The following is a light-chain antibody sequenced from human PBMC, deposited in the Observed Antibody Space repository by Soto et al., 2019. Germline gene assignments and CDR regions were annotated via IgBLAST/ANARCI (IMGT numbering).Light chain of an antibody. CDR1: SSDVGGYNY. Sequence: QSVLTQPASVSGSPGQSITISCTGTSSDVGGYNYVSWYQQHPGKAPKLMIYVVSNRPSGVSNRSSGSKSGNTASLTISGLQAEDEADYYCSSYTSSSTLVFGGGTKVTVL. J-gene: IGLJ2*01. CDR3: SSYTSSSTLV. CDR2: VVS. V-gene: IGLV2-14*01.